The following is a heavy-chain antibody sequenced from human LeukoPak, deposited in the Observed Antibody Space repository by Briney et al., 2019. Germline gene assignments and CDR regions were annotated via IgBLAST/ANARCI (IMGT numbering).Heavy chain of an antibody. Sequence: GGSLRLSCAASGFTFSSYSMNWVRQAPGKGLEWVSAISSSSSYIYYADSVKGRFTISRDNAKNSLYLQMNSLRAEDTAVYYCASRRGVISAIDSWGQGTLVTVSS. J-gene: IGHJ4*02. V-gene: IGHV3-21*01. CDR2: ISSSSSYI. CDR3: ASRRGVISAIDS. D-gene: IGHD3-10*01. CDR1: GFTFSSYS.